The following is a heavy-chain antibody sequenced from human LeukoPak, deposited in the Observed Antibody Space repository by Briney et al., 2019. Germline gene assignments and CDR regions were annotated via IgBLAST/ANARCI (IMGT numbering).Heavy chain of an antibody. D-gene: IGHD5-18*01. CDR3: ASDAWIQEGERVD. V-gene: IGHV3-21*01. Sequence: GGSLRLSCAASGFTFSSYSMNWVRQAPGKGLEWVSSISSSSSYIYYADSVKGRFTISRDNAKNSLYLQMNSLRAEDTAVYYCASDAWIQEGERVDWGQGTLVTVSS. CDR1: GFTFSSYS. CDR2: ISSSSSYI. J-gene: IGHJ4*02.